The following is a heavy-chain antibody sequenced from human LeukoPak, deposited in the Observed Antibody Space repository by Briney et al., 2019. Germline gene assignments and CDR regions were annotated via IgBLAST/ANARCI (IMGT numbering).Heavy chain of an antibody. CDR2: INPNSGGT. J-gene: IGHJ4*02. CDR1: GYTFTGYY. CDR3: ARAPVVPAATDYFDY. V-gene: IGHV1-2*02. Sequence: ASVKVSCKASGYTFTGYYMHWVRQAPGQGLEWMGWINPNSGGTNYAQKLQGRVTMTTDTSTSTAYMELRSLRSDDTAVYYCARAPVVPAATDYFDYWGQGTLVTVSS. D-gene: IGHD2-2*01.